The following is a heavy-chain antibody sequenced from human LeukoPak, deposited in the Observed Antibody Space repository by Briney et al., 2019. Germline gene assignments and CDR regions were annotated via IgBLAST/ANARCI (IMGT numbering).Heavy chain of an antibody. Sequence: GGSLRLSCAASGFTFSSYAMSWVRLAPGQGLEWVSASSGSGGSTYYADSVKGRFTISRDNSKNPLYLQMNSLRAEDTAVYYCAKRYFGNYYFDSWGQGTLVTVSS. V-gene: IGHV3-23*01. CDR2: SSGSGGST. CDR3: AKRYFGNYYFDS. D-gene: IGHD3-9*01. J-gene: IGHJ4*02. CDR1: GFTFSSYA.